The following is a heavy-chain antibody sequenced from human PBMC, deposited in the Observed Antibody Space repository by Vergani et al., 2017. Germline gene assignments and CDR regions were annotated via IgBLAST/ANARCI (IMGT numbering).Heavy chain of an antibody. V-gene: IGHV1-18*01. CDR2: ISAYNGNT. J-gene: IGHJ5*02. D-gene: IGHD6-19*01. CDR1: GYTFTSYG. Sequence: QVQLVQSGAEVKKPGASVKVSCKASGYTFTSYGISWVRQAPGQGLEWMGWISAYNGNTNYAQKLQGRVTMTTDTSTSTAYMELRSLRSDDRAVYYCARDKDHSSGWYVLHWFDPWGQGTLVTVSS. CDR3: ARDKDHSSGWYVLHWFDP.